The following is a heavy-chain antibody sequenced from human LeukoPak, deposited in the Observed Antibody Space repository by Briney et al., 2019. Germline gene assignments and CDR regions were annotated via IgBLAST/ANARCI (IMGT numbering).Heavy chain of an antibody. CDR2: IKQDGSEK. CDR3: AKHKENYGDSCLDDY. V-gene: IGHV3-7*03. J-gene: IGHJ4*02. Sequence: PGGSLRLSCAASGFTFSLYWMNWVRRAPGKGLEWVANIKQDGSEKNYVDSVKGRFTISRDNAKNSLYLQMNSLRAEDTAVYYCAKHKENYGDSCLDDYWGQGTLVTVSS. CDR1: GFTFSLYW. D-gene: IGHD4-17*01.